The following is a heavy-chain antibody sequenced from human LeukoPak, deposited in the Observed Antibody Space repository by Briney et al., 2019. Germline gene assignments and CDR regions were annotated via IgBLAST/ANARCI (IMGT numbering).Heavy chain of an antibody. CDR1: GGTFSSYA. D-gene: IGHD4-17*01. CDR3: ATEFLGVTTVTTDDY. Sequence: GASVKVSCKASGGTFSSYAISWVRQAPGQGLEWMGSIIPILGIANYAQKFQGRVTITADKSTSTAYMELSSLRSEDTAVYYCATEFLGVTTVTTDDYWGQGTLVTVSS. J-gene: IGHJ4*02. CDR2: IIPILGIA. V-gene: IGHV1-69*04.